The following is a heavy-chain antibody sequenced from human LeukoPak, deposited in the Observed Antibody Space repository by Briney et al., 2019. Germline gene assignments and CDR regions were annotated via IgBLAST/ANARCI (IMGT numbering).Heavy chain of an antibody. CDR1: GFIFSSYA. Sequence: GGSLRLSCAASGFIFSSYAMQWVSQAPGKELECISAITGNGGGTFYADSVKGRFTISRDNSKNTLFLQMDSLKAEDMAVYYCVRGGQSTNCFDYWGQGILVTVSS. V-gene: IGHV3-64*02. CDR2: ITGNGGGT. J-gene: IGHJ4*02. D-gene: IGHD1-1*01. CDR3: VRGGQSTNCFDY.